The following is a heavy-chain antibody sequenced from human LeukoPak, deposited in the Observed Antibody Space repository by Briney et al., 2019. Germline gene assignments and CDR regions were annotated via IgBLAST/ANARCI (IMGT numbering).Heavy chain of an antibody. CDR2: IRYDGSNK. CDR1: GFTFRNYE. J-gene: IGHJ4*02. D-gene: IGHD1-1*01. Sequence: QTGGSLRLSCAACGFTFRNYERNWARQAPGKGLEWVACIRYDGSNKYYADCVKGGFTISRHNSKNTLYLQINSLRVEDTAVYYCARDQLGAVLYFDYWGQGALVTVSS. CDR3: ARDQLGAVLYFDY. V-gene: IGHV3-30*02.